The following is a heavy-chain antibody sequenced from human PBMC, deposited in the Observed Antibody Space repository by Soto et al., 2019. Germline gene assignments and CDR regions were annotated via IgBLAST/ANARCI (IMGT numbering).Heavy chain of an antibody. J-gene: IGHJ4*02. V-gene: IGHV3-33*01. CDR3: ARDFRGIAADY. CDR1: GFTFSSYG. Sequence: PGASLRLSCAASGFTFSSYGMHWVRQAPGKGLEWVAVIWYDGSNKYYADSVKGRFTISRDNSKNTLYLQMNSLRAEDTAVYYCARDFRGIAADYWGQGTLVTVSS. CDR2: IWYDGSNK. D-gene: IGHD6-13*01.